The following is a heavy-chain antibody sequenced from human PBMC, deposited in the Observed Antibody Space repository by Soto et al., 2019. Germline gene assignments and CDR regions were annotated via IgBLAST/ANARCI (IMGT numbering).Heavy chain of an antibody. V-gene: IGHV3-23*01. Sequence: HLGGSLRLSCAASGFTFSSYSMSWVRQAPGKGLKWVSAISGSGGSTYYADSVKGRFTISRDNSKNTLYLQMNSLRAEDTAVYYCAKVLAIAARRYYYYYGMDVWGQGTTVTVSS. CDR2: ISGSGGST. J-gene: IGHJ6*02. D-gene: IGHD6-6*01. CDR3: AKVLAIAARRYYYYYGMDV. CDR1: GFTFSSYS.